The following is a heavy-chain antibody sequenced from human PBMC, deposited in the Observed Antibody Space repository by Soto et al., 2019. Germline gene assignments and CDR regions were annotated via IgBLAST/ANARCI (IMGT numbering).Heavy chain of an antibody. V-gene: IGHV1-69*01. CDR3: ARPSGVRIRYLEPFDC. D-gene: IGHD3-3*01. Sequence: QVQLVQSGAEVRKPGSSVKVSCKASGDTFTKYAISWVRQAPGQGLEWVGALIPVFGTTNNAQKFRDRVTITAHESTSAVYMELSRLRSEDAAVYYCARPSGVRIRYLEPFDCWGQGTQITVS. J-gene: IGHJ4*02. CDR2: LIPVFGTT. CDR1: GDTFTKYA.